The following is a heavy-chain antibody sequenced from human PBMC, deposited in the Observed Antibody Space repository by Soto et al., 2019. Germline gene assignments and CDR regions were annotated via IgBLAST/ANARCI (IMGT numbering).Heavy chain of an antibody. J-gene: IGHJ6*03. CDR2: INHSGST. CDR3: ASYHYYDFWIGSRHYMDV. Sequence: QVHLEQWGAGLLKPSETLSLTCAVYGGSLSGYFWSWVRQPPGKGLEWIGEINHSGSTNDNPSLKSRVSISVDTSKHQFSLRLSSVTAADSAIYYCASYHYYDFWIGSRHYMDVWGKGTTVTVSS. CDR1: GGSLSGYF. V-gene: IGHV4-34*01. D-gene: IGHD3-3*01.